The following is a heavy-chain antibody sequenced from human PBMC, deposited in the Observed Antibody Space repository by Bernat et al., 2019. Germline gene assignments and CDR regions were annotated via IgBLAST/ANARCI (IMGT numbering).Heavy chain of an antibody. D-gene: IGHD6-6*01. CDR1: CGSFSGYY. CDR3: ARGKVAARPGQWGY. V-gene: IGHV4-34*01. CDR2: INHSGST. Sequence: QVQLQQCGAGLLKPSETLSLTFAVYCGSFSGYYWSWIRPPLGKGLEWIGEINHSGSTNYNPSLKSPVTISVDTSKNQCSLKLSSVTAADTAVYYCARGKVAARPGQWGYWGQGTLVTVSS. J-gene: IGHJ4*02.